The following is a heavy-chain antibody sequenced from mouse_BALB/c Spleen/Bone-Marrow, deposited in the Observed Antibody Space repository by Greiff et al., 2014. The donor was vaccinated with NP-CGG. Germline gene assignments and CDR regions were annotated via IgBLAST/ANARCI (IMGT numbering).Heavy chain of an antibody. CDR2: INPSNGVT. CDR3: TRSGFYGYGTYFDV. V-gene: IGHV1S81*02. D-gene: IGHD1-2*01. J-gene: IGHJ1*01. Sequence: QVQLQQPGAELVKPGASVKLSCKVSGYTFTNYYAYWVKQRPGQGLEWIGEINPSNGVTNFNEKFMIKATLTVDSSSSTAYMHLSSLTSEDSAVYYCTRSGFYGYGTYFDVWAQGPRSPSPQ. CDR1: GYTFTNYY.